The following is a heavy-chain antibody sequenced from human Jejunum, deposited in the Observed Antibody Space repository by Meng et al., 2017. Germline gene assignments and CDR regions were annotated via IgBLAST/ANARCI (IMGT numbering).Heavy chain of an antibody. CDR3: ARVVVSGSARRSFDI. J-gene: IGHJ3*02. CDR2: IYHSGST. CDR1: GDSIRSGYY. Sequence: SETLSLTCTVSGDSIRSGYYWGWIRQPPGKGLEWIGSIYHSGSTYYNPSLKSRVTISIATSKNQFSLKLGSVTAADTAVYYCARVVVSGSARRSFDIWGQGTMVTVSS. D-gene: IGHD1-26*01. V-gene: IGHV4-38-2*02.